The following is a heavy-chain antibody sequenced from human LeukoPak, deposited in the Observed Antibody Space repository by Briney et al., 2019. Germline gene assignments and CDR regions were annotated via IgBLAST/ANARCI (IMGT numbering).Heavy chain of an antibody. D-gene: IGHD2-8*01. CDR2: IYYSGSP. Sequence: PSQTLSLTCAVAGGSINSGGYYWSWIRQHPGKGLEWIGYIYYSGSPYYNPSLKSRVTISVDTSKNQFSLKLSSVTAADTAVYYCGRMAQANGAAFDIWGQGTMVTVSS. CDR3: GRMAQANGAAFDI. J-gene: IGHJ3*02. V-gene: IGHV4-31*11. CDR1: GGSINSGGYY.